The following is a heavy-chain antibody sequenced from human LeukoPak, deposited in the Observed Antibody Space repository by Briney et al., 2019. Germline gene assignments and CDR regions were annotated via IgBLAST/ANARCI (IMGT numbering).Heavy chain of an antibody. CDR3: ARSRGAGPGAYFDY. CDR1: GLTVSSNY. J-gene: IGHJ4*02. D-gene: IGHD6-19*01. Sequence: AGGSLRLSCAASGLTVSSNYMSWVRQAPGKGLEWISVIYSGGNTYYADSVKGRFTISRDNSKNTLYLQMNSLRAEDTAVYYCARSRGAGPGAYFDYWGQGTLITVSS. CDR2: IYSGGNT. V-gene: IGHV3-53*01.